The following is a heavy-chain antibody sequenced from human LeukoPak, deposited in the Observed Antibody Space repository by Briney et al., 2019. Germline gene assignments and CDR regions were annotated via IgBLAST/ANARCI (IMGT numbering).Heavy chain of an antibody. CDR1: GFTFSSYA. Sequence: GGSLRLSCAASGFTFSSYAMRWVRQAPGKGLEWVAVISYDGSNKYYADSVKGRFTISRDNSKNTLYLQMNSLRAEDTAVYYCARDWGGSDYWGQGTLVTVSS. CDR3: ARDWGGSDY. CDR2: ISYDGSNK. J-gene: IGHJ4*02. D-gene: IGHD3-10*01. V-gene: IGHV3-30-3*01.